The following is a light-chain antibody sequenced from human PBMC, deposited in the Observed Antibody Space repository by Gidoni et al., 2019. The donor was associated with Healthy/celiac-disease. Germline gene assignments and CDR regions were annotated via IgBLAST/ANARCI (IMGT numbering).Light chain of an antibody. CDR2: KAS. Sequence: DIQMTQSPSTLSASVGDRVTITCRASQSISSWLAWYQQKPGKAPKLLIYKASSLKSGVPSSFSGRRSGTKFTLPTSSLQPDDFETYYCQQYNSNSKTFGQGTKVEIK. V-gene: IGKV1-5*03. CDR1: QSISSW. J-gene: IGKJ1*01. CDR3: QQYNSNSKT.